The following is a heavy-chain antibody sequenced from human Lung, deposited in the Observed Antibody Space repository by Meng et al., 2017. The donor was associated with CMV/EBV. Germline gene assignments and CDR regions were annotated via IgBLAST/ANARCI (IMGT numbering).Heavy chain of an antibody. J-gene: IGHJ5*02. CDR1: GFSLCTSGVG. Sequence: QIPLEKLGPKSVKPPQPLALAVTFSGFSLCTSGVGVGWFRQPPGKALECLAILYGDDEKRYSPSLESRLTVTKATSKNQVVLTMTNMVPVDTATYYCARAAARPSDWFDPWGQGTLVTVSS. CDR3: ARAAARPSDWFDP. CDR2: LYGDDEK. V-gene: IGHV2-5*02. D-gene: IGHD6-6*01.